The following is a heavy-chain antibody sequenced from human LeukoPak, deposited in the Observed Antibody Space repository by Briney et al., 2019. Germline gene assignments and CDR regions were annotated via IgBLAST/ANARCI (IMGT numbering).Heavy chain of an antibody. V-gene: IGHV5-51*01. CDR3: ARYSGSYGAINGFDY. Sequence: GESLKISCKGSGYSFTSYWIGWVRQMPGKGVESVGIIYAGDSDTRYSPSFQGQITISADKSISTAYLQYSSLKASDTALYYCARYSGSYGAINGFDYWGQGTLVTVSS. CDR1: GYSFTSYW. CDR2: IYAGDSDT. J-gene: IGHJ4*02. D-gene: IGHD1-26*01.